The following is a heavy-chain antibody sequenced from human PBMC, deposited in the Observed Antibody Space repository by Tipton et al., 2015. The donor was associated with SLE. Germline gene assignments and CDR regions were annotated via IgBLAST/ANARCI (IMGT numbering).Heavy chain of an antibody. Sequence: TLSLTCTVSGGSISSGAYYWSWVRQRPGKGLEWIGYIYYSGSSYYSPSFKSRVSMSVDTSKNHFSLKLTSVTAADTAVYYCARQEGWLVHFDYWGQGTLVTVSS. CDR1: GGSISSGAYY. V-gene: IGHV4-31*03. CDR2: IYYSGSS. J-gene: IGHJ4*02. D-gene: IGHD6-19*01. CDR3: ARQEGWLVHFDY.